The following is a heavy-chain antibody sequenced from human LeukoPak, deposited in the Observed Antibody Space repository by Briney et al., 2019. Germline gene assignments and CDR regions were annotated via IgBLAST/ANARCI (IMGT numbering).Heavy chain of an antibody. CDR2: INHSGST. D-gene: IGHD5-18*01. CDR1: GGSFSGYY. CDR3: ARGTYTAMGY. J-gene: IGHJ4*02. Sequence: SETLSLTCAVYGGSFSGYYWSWIRQPPGKGLEWIGEINHSGSTNYNPSLKSRVTISVDTSKNQFSLKLSSVTAADTAVCYCARGTYTAMGYWGQGTLVTVSS. V-gene: IGHV4-34*01.